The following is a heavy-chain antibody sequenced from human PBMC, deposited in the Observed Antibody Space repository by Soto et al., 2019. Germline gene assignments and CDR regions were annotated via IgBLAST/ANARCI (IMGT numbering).Heavy chain of an antibody. CDR2: IKQDENGK. Sequence: EVQLVESGGGLVQPGGSLRLSCEASGFTFSSRWMTWVRQGPGKGLEWVANIKQDENGKDYVDSVKGRFTISRDNAKNSLYLQMNSRRPEDTAVYYCATHDGPAAAGLVLDFWGQGTLVTVSS. J-gene: IGHJ4*02. CDR1: GFTFSSRW. V-gene: IGHV3-7*02. D-gene: IGHD6-13*01. CDR3: ATHDGPAAAGLVLDF.